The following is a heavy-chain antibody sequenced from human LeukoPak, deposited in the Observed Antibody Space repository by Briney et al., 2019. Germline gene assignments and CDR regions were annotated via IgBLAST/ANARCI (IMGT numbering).Heavy chain of an antibody. D-gene: IGHD3-10*01. V-gene: IGHV4-38-2*02. Sequence: SETLSLTCTVSGYSISSGYYWGWIRQPPGKGLEWIGSIYHSGSTYYNPSLKSRVTISVDTSKNQFSLKLSSVTAADTAVYYCARARGGIGGFDYWGQGTLVTVSS. CDR3: ARARGGIGGFDY. J-gene: IGHJ4*02. CDR2: IYHSGST. CDR1: GYSISSGYY.